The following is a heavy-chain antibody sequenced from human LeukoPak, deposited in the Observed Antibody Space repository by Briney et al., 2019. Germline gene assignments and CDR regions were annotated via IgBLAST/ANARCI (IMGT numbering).Heavy chain of an antibody. CDR1: GFTFSSYA. CDR3: AKAPRTVVLPFDAFDI. V-gene: IGHV3-23*01. D-gene: IGHD2-2*01. CDR2: ISGSGGST. J-gene: IGHJ3*02. Sequence: PGGSLRLSCAASGFTFSSYAMSWVRQAPGKGLEWVSAISGSGGSTYYADSVKGRFTISRDNSKNTLYLQMNSLRAEDTAVYYCAKAPRTVVLPFDAFDIWGQGTMVTVSS.